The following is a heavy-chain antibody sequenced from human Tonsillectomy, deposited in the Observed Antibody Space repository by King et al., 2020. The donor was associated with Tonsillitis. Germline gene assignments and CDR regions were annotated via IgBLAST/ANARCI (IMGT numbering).Heavy chain of an antibody. J-gene: IGHJ6*02. CDR3: VGGSPDYDFSRYYYGMDV. D-gene: IGHD3-3*01. Sequence: VQLQESGPGLVKPSQTLSLSCTVSGGSISSGGYYWSWIRQHPGKGLEWIGYIYYSGSTYYNPSLKSRVTISVDTSKNQFSLKLSSVTAADTAVYYCVGGSPDYDFSRYYYGMDVWGQGTTVTVSS. V-gene: IGHV4-31*03. CDR1: GGSISSGGYY. CDR2: IYYSGST.